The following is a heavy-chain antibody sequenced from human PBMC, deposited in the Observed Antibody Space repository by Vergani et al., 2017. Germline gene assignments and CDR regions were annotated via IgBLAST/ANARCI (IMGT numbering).Heavy chain of an antibody. CDR1: GLTFSSYG. CDR2: IWYDGSNK. CDR3: ARDPSYYDIVTGYYRDLYYFDY. Sequence: QVQLVESGGGVVQPGRSLRLSCAASGLTFSSYGMHWVRQAPGKGLEWVAVIWYDGSNKYYADSVKGRFTISRDNSKNTLYLQMNSLRAEDTAVYYCARDPSYYDIVTGYYRDLYYFDYWGQGTLVTVSS. J-gene: IGHJ4*02. D-gene: IGHD3-9*01. V-gene: IGHV3-33*01.